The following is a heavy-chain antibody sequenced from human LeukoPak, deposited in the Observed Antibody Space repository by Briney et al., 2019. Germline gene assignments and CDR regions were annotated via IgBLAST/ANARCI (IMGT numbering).Heavy chain of an antibody. CDR1: GGSISSYY. D-gene: IGHD6-13*01. J-gene: IGHJ4*02. V-gene: IGHV4-39*01. CDR3: ARPLAGGSSSDY. Sequence: SEALSLTCTVSGGSISSYYWGWIRQPPGKGLEWIGSIYYSGSTYYNPSLKSRVTISVDTSKNQFSLKLSSVTAADTAVYYCARPLAGGSSSDYWGQGTLVTVSS. CDR2: IYYSGST.